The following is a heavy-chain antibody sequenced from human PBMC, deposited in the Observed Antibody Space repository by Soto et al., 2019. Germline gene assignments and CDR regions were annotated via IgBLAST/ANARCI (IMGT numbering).Heavy chain of an antibody. Sequence: QVQLQESGPGLVKPSETLSLTCTISGGPMSNYYCSWFRQPPGQGLEWVGYMGYDGYTSYNPSLTRLVTISPETSKPQSSLGLRPVTAADAALYYCARQGFGPLHGLVDVWGQGTTVTVSS. V-gene: IGHV4-59*08. CDR3: ARQGFGPLHGLVDV. D-gene: IGHD3-10*01. CDR2: MGYDGYT. J-gene: IGHJ6*02. CDR1: GGPMSNYY.